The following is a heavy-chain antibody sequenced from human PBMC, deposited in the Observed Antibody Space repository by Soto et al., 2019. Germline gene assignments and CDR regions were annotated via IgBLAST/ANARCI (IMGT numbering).Heavy chain of an antibody. J-gene: IGHJ5*02. CDR3: AREEYCSGGSCSTGAWFDP. Sequence: SETLSLTCTVSGGSISRGDYYWSLIRQPPGKGLEWIGYIYYSGSTYYNPSLKSRVTISVDTSKNQFSLKLSSVTAADTAVYYCAREEYCSGGSCSTGAWFDPWGEGTLVTVSS. D-gene: IGHD2-15*01. CDR2: IYYSGST. CDR1: GGSISRGDYY. V-gene: IGHV4-30-4*01.